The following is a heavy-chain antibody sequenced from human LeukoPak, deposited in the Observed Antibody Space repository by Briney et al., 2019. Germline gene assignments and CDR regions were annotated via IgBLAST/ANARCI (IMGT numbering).Heavy chain of an antibody. CDR2: ISSSSSYI. CDR3: ARANDFWSGYPFDY. J-gene: IGHJ4*02. CDR1: GFTVSSYS. D-gene: IGHD3-3*01. V-gene: IGHV3-21*01. Sequence: GGSLRLSCAASGFTVSSYSMNWVRQAPGKGLEWVSSISSSSSYIYYADSVKGRFTISRDNAKNSLYLQMNSLRAEDTAVYYCARANDFWSGYPFDYWGQGTLVTVSS.